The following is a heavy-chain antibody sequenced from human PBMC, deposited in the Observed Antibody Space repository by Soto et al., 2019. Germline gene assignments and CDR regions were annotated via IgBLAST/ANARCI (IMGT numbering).Heavy chain of an antibody. CDR2: ISVSGNII. J-gene: IGHJ4*02. CDR3: VRDTMRASAAASLDY. CDR1: GFTFSTYE. V-gene: IGHV3-48*03. Sequence: PGGSLRLSCAASGFTFSTYEFNWVRQAPGRGLEWISYISVSGNIIKYADSVNGRFTISRDNSERTLHLHMSSLRVDDTAVYFCVRDTMRASAAASLDYWGQGTQVTVSS. D-gene: IGHD6-13*01.